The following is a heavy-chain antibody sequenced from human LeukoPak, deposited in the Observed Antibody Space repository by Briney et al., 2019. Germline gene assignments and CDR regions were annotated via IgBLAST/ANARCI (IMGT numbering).Heavy chain of an antibody. D-gene: IGHD3-16*01. CDR1: GFTFSTYG. CDR2: IRDTTGRT. Sequence: PGGSLRLSCVASGFTFSTYGMSWVRQAPGKGLEWVSSIRDTTGRTYYTDSVKGRFTISRDNSKNTLYLQMNSLRAEDTAVYYCEKGGLGAVDGFDPWGQGTLVTVSS. V-gene: IGHV3-23*01. CDR3: EKGGLGAVDGFDP. J-gene: IGHJ5*02.